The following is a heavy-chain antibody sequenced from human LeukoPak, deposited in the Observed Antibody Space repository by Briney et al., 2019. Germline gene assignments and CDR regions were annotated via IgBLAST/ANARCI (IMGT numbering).Heavy chain of an antibody. J-gene: IGHJ6*03. V-gene: IGHV1-69*05. Sequence: ASVKVSCKASGGTFSSYAISWVRQAPGQGLERVGGIIPIFGTANYAQKFQGRVTITTDESTSTAYMELSSLRSEDTAVYYCAISGSYTYYYYYMDVWGKGTTVTVSS. D-gene: IGHD1-26*01. CDR3: AISGSYTYYYYYMDV. CDR1: GGTFSSYA. CDR2: IIPIFGTA.